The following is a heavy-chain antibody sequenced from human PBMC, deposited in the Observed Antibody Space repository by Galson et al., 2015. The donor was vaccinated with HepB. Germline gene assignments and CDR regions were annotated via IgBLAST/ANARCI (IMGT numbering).Heavy chain of an antibody. CDR1: GYTFTSYT. CDR2: INAGNGNT. J-gene: IGHJ4*02. Sequence: SVKVSCKASGYTFTSYTIQWVRQAPGQRLEWMGWINAGNGNTKYSQKLQGRATITRDTPASTAYMELRSLTSEDTAVYYCARDVVVGSSGYFVWGQGTLVTVSS. CDR3: ARDVVVGSSGYFV. D-gene: IGHD3-22*01. V-gene: IGHV1-3*01.